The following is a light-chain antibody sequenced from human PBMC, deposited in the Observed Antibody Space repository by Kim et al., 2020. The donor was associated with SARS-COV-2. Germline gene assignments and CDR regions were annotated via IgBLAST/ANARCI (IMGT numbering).Light chain of an antibody. Sequence: SYELTQPPSVSVPPGKTARITCGGNNIGSKSVHWYQQKPGQAPVLVIYYDSDRPSGIPERFSGSNSGNTATLTISRVEAGDEADYYCQVWDSSSDHNYVFGTGTKVTVL. CDR3: QVWDSSSDHNYV. J-gene: IGLJ1*01. CDR2: YDS. CDR1: NIGSKS. V-gene: IGLV3-21*04.